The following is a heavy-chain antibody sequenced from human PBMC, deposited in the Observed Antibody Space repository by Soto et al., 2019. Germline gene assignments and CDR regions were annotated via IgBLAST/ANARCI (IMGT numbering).Heavy chain of an antibody. J-gene: IGHJ4*02. CDR1: GFTFSSG. CDR3: AKLVIGYCSGNTCDDY. D-gene: IGHD2-15*01. V-gene: IGHV3-30*18. CDR2: ISYDSSNK. Sequence: VQLLESGGGLIQPGGSLRLSCAASGFTFSSGIHWLRQAPGKGLEWVAYISYDSSNKFYGDSVKVRFTISRDNSKNTQFLQMNSLRAEDTAVYYCAKLVIGYCSGNTCDDYWGQGTLVAVSS.